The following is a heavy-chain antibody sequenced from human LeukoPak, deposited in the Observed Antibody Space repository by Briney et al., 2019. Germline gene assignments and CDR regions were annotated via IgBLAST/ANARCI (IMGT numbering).Heavy chain of an antibody. D-gene: IGHD3-10*01. J-gene: IGHJ2*01. Sequence: SETLSLTCTVSGGSISSYYWSWIRQPPGKGLEWIGYIYYSGSTTYNPSLKSRVTISVDMSKNQFSLKLSSVTAADTAVYYCARVLWFGKSNWYFDLWGRGTLVIVSS. CDR2: IYYSGST. CDR1: GGSISSYY. CDR3: ARVLWFGKSNWYFDL. V-gene: IGHV4-59*01.